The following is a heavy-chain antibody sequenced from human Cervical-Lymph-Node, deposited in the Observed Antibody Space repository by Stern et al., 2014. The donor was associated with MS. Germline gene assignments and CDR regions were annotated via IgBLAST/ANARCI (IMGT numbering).Heavy chain of an antibody. Sequence: QMQLVQSGTEVKKSGASVRVSCKASGYTFSIYYMHWVRQAPGQGLEWLGIINPATGGTTYAKKFQDRVTMTNDTSTSTLYLEMSSLISEDTAVYYCARQNMVRGVTELDFWGQGTLVTVSS. CDR3: ARQNMVRGVTELDF. V-gene: IGHV1-46*01. D-gene: IGHD3-10*01. CDR2: INPATGGT. CDR1: GYTFSIYY. J-gene: IGHJ4*02.